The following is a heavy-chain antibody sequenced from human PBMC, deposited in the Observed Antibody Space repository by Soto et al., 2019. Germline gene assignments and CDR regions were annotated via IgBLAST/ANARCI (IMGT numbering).Heavy chain of an antibody. CDR2: TNPAHGDT. Sequence: GASVKVSCKASGYTFTRYVIHWVRQAPGQRVGWMGWTNPAHGDTKYSPKVQGRVTITRDTSASTAYMELSSLRSEDTAVYYCVRRHVSATGIDWFDPWGQGTLVTVSS. V-gene: IGHV1-3*01. CDR3: VRRHVSATGIDWFDP. D-gene: IGHD6-13*01. CDR1: GYTFTRYV. J-gene: IGHJ5*02.